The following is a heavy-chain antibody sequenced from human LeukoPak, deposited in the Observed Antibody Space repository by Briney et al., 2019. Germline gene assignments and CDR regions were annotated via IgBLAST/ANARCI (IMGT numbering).Heavy chain of an antibody. D-gene: IGHD2-2*01. CDR3: ARSIVVVPAAIPNRYYYYGMDV. J-gene: IGHJ6*02. CDR2: IIPIFGTA. CDR1: GGTFSSYA. Sequence: GASVKVSCKASGGTFSSYAISWVRQAPGQGLEWMGGIIPIFGTANYAQKFQGRVTITTDESTSTAYMELSSLRSEDTAVYYCARSIVVVPAAIPNRYYYYGMDVWGQGTTVTVSS. V-gene: IGHV1-69*05.